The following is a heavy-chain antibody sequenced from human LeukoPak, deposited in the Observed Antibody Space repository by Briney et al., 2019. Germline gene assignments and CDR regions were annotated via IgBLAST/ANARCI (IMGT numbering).Heavy chain of an antibody. CDR2: VNQSGGS. D-gene: IGHD1-1*01. Sequence: SETLSLTCAVYGESFDSFYWNWVRQAPGKALEWLGEVNQSGGSDYNPALESRVAISADASKRQFSLKLISVTAADTAVYYCAVRLTTGRLGTATTWFDPWGQGTLVSVSS. V-gene: IGHV4-34*01. CDR1: GESFDSFY. CDR3: AVRLTTGRLGTATTWFDP. J-gene: IGHJ5*02.